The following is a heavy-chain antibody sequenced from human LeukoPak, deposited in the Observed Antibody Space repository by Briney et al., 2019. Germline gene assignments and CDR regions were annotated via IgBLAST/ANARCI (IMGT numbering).Heavy chain of an antibody. J-gene: IGHJ4*02. CDR3: AHRTDLYSSSWYWGY. Sequence: SGPTLVKPTQTLTLTCTFSGFSLTTRGVGVGWIRQPPGKALEWLALIYWDDDKRHSPSLKSRLTITKDTSKNQVVLTMTNMDPVDTATYYCAHRTDLYSSSWYWGYWGQGTLVTVSS. V-gene: IGHV2-5*02. D-gene: IGHD6-13*01. CDR1: GFSLTTRGVG. CDR2: IYWDDDK.